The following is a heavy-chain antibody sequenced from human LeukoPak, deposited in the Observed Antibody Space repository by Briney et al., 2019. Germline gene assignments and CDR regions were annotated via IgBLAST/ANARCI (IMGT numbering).Heavy chain of an antibody. V-gene: IGHV1-18*01. CDR3: AVGDSSGYLPDY. Sequence: ASVKVSFKASGYTFTSYGISWVRQAPGQGLEWMGWISAYNGNTNYAQKLQGRVTMTTDTSTSTAYMELRSLRSDDTAVYYCAVGDSSGYLPDYWGQGTLVTVSS. CDR2: ISAYNGNT. CDR1: GYTFTSYG. D-gene: IGHD3-22*01. J-gene: IGHJ4*02.